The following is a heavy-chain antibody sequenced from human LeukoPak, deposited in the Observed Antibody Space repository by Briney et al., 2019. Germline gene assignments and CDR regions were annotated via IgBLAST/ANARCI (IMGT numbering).Heavy chain of an antibody. CDR2: IYYSGST. CDR1: GGSISSYY. V-gene: IGHV4-59*01. CDR3: ARTPYDFWSGYYYYYYMDV. J-gene: IGHJ6*03. Sequence: KSSETLSLTCTVSGGSISSYYWSWIRQPPGKGLEWIGYIYYSGSTNYNPSLKSRVTISVDTSKNQFSLKLSSVTAADTAVYYCARTPYDFWSGYYYYYYMDVWGKGTTVTVSS. D-gene: IGHD3-3*01.